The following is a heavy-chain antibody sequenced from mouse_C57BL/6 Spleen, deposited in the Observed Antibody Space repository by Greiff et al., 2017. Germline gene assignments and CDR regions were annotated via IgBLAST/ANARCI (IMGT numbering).Heavy chain of an antibody. CDR3: TTGGSTGFAY. Sequence: EVMLVESGAELVRPGASVKLSCTASGFNIKDDYMHWVKQRPEQGLEWIGWIDPENGDTEYASKFQGKATITADTSSNTAYLQLSSLTSEDTAVYYCTTGGSTGFAYWGQGTLVTVSA. CDR2: IDPENGDT. CDR1: GFNIKDDY. D-gene: IGHD1-1*01. J-gene: IGHJ3*01. V-gene: IGHV14-4*01.